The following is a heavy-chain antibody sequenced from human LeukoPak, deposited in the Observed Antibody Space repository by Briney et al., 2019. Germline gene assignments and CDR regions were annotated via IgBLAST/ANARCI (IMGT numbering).Heavy chain of an antibody. J-gene: IGHJ3*02. D-gene: IGHD4-23*01. V-gene: IGHV3-48*02. CDR1: GFTFSSYS. CDR2: ISSSSSTI. CDR3: AKRLRWQTGSAFDI. Sequence: GGSLRLSCAASGFTFSSYSMNWVRQAPGKGLEWVSYISSSSSTIYYADSVKGRFTISRDNAKNSLYLKMNSLKDEDTAVYYCAKRLRWQTGSAFDIWGQGTMVTVSS.